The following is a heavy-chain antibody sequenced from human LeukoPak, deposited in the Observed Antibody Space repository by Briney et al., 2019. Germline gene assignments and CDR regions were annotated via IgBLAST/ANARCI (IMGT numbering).Heavy chain of an antibody. CDR3: ARQGNSNRTLPPYAY. Sequence: GASVKVSCKAAGYTFTGYYMHWVRQAPGQGLEWMGWINPYSGGTNYAQKLQGRVTITRDTSISTAYMELSRPSSDDTAVYYCARQGNSNRTLPPYAYWGARTLVTVSP. D-gene: IGHD1-14*01. V-gene: IGHV1-2*02. CDR2: INPYSGGT. CDR1: GYTFTGYY. J-gene: IGHJ4*02.